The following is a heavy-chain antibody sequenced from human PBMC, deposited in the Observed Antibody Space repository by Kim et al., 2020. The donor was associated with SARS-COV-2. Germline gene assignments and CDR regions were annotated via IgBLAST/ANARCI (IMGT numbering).Heavy chain of an antibody. CDR2: TRNKANSYTT. J-gene: IGHJ4*02. V-gene: IGHV3-72*01. D-gene: IGHD3-22*01. CDR1: GFTFSDYD. Sequence: GGSLRLSCAASGFTFSDYDMDWVRQAPGKGLEWVGRTRNKANSYTTEYAASVKGSFTISRDDSKNSLYLQMNSLKTEDTAVYYCARGSGSCYYWGQGTLV. CDR3: ARGSGSCYY.